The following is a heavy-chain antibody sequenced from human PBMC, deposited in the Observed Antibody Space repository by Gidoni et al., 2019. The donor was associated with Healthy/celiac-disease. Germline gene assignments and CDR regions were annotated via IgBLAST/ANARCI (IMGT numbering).Heavy chain of an antibody. Sequence: EVQLLESGGGLVQPGGSLRLSCAASGFTFSSYAMSWVRQAPGKGLEWVSAISGSGGSTYYADSVKGRFTISRDNSKNTLYLQMNSLRAEDTAVYYCAKDRGEITIFGVVTSTDPDAFDIWGQGTMVTVSS. J-gene: IGHJ3*02. CDR2: ISGSGGST. D-gene: IGHD3-3*01. CDR3: AKDRGEITIFGVVTSTDPDAFDI. V-gene: IGHV3-23*01. CDR1: GFTFSSYA.